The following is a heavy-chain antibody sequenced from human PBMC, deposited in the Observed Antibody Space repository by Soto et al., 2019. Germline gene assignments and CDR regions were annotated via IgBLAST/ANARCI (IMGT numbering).Heavy chain of an antibody. CDR1: GFTFSSYS. CDR2: ISSSSSYI. CDR3: AREPYSSSRRAFDI. Sequence: GGSLRLSCAASGFTFSSYSMNWVRQAPGKGLEWVSSISSSSSYIYYADSLKGRFTISRDNAKNSLYLQMNSLRSEDTAVYYCAREPYSSSRRAFDIWGQGTMVTVSS. J-gene: IGHJ3*02. V-gene: IGHV3-21*01. D-gene: IGHD6-13*01.